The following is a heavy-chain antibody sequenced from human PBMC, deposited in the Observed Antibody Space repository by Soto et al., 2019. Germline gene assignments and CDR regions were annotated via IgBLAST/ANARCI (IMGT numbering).Heavy chain of an antibody. D-gene: IGHD2-15*01. CDR1: GFTFSSYG. CDR2: IWYDGSNK. CDR3: ARGFNRVGSVAATQYPFDY. V-gene: IGHV3-33*01. Sequence: PVGSLRLSCAASGFTFSSYGMHWVRQAPGKGLEWVAVIWYDGSNKYYADSVKGRFTISRDNSKNTLYLQMNSLRAEDTAVYYCARGFNRVGSVAATQYPFDYWGQGTLVTVSS. J-gene: IGHJ4*02.